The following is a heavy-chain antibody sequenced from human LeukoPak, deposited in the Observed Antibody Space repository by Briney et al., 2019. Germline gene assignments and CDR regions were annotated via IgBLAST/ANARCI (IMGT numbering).Heavy chain of an antibody. V-gene: IGHV3-23*01. CDR2: ISGSGGSR. D-gene: IGHD2-2*02. J-gene: IGHJ5*02. CDR1: EFSFSCYA. Sequence: GGALRLSCAASEFSFSCYAMSWVRQAPGKGLEWVSAISGSGGSRYYADSGKGLFAISRDNSKNTLYLQINSLRAEDTAVYYCAKDSEYCSSTSCYTPLGPNWFYPWGQGTLITVST. CDR3: AKDSEYCSSTSCYTPLGPNWFYP.